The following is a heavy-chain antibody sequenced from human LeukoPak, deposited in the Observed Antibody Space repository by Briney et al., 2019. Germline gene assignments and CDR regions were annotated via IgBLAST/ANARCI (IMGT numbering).Heavy chain of an antibody. D-gene: IGHD6-19*01. Sequence: PSETLSLTCTVSGGSISSYYWSWIRQPPGKGLEWIGYIYHSGSTNYNPSLKSRVTISVDTSKNQFSLKLSSVTAADTAVYYCTREARYSSGRRDFDYWGQGTLVTVSS. CDR3: TREARYSSGRRDFDY. V-gene: IGHV4-59*01. CDR2: IYHSGST. CDR1: GGSISSYY. J-gene: IGHJ4*02.